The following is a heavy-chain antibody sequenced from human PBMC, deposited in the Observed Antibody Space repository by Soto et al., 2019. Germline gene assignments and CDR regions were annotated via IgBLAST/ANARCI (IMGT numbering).Heavy chain of an antibody. J-gene: IGHJ5*02. CDR3: ARDGAT. D-gene: IGHD3-10*01. CDR1: GFTFSNFY. Sequence: GGSLRLSCAASGFTFSNFYMNWVRQAPGRGLEWISYISSSSTTIYYADSVKGRFTISRDNAKNSLYLQMNSLKAEDTAVYYCARDGATWGQGTLVTVSS. CDR2: ISSSSTTI. V-gene: IGHV3-48*01.